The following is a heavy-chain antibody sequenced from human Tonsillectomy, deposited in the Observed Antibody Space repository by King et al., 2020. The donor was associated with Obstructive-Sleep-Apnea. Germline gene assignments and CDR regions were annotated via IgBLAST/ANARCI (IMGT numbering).Heavy chain of an antibody. J-gene: IGHJ6*02. CDR3: ARATGTFLGGYEDYAMDV. CDR1: GFTFSSYT. Sequence: VQLVESGGGVVQPGRSLTLSCAASGFTFSSYTMHWVRQAPGKGLEWVAVISYDGSHKYYADPVKGRFTISRDTSKNTLYLRMNSLRAEDTAVYYCARATGTFLGGYEDYAMDVWGQGTTVTVSS. V-gene: IGHV3-30*04. D-gene: IGHD2/OR15-2a*01. CDR2: ISYDGSHK.